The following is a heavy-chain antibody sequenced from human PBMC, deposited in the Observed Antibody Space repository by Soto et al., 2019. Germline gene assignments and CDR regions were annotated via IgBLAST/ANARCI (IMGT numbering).Heavy chain of an antibody. CDR1: GYSFTSYW. J-gene: IGHJ5*02. Sequence: GESLKISCKGSGYSFTSYWISWVRQMPGKGLEWMGRIDPSDSYTNYSPSFQGHVTISADKSISTAYLQWSSLKASDTAMYYCARRHGSSSPFDPWGQGTLVTVS. D-gene: IGHD6-13*01. V-gene: IGHV5-10-1*01. CDR2: IDPSDSYT. CDR3: ARRHGSSSPFDP.